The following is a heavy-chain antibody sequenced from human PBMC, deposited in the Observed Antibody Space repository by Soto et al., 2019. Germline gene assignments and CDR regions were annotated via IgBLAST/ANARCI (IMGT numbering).Heavy chain of an antibody. J-gene: IGHJ4*02. Sequence: QVQLVQSGAEVQKPGASVKVSCKVSGYTLTELSMHWVRQAPGKGLEWMGGFDPEDGETIYAQKFQGRVTMTEDTSTDTAYMELSSLRSEDTAVYYCATDPYYGDYRIYYFDYWGQGTLVTVSS. CDR2: FDPEDGET. D-gene: IGHD4-17*01. V-gene: IGHV1-24*01. CDR3: ATDPYYGDYRIYYFDY. CDR1: GYTLTELS.